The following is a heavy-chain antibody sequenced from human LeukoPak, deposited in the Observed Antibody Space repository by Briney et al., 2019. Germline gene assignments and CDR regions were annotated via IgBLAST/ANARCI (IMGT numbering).Heavy chain of an antibody. CDR1: GGSISSYY. J-gene: IGHJ3*02. D-gene: IGHD2-21*02. CDR2: IYYSGST. CDR3: AREGGLVVVTAIPREAFDI. V-gene: IGHV4-59*01. Sequence: SETLSLTCTVSGGSISSYYWSWIRQPPGKGLEWIGYIYYSGSTNYNPSLKSRVTISVDTSKNQFSLKLSSVTAADTAVYYCAREGGLVVVTAIPREAFDIWGQGTMVTVSS.